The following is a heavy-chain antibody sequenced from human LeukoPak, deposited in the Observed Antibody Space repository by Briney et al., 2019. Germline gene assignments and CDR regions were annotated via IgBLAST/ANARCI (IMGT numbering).Heavy chain of an antibody. V-gene: IGHV1-18*01. J-gene: IGHJ4*02. CDR1: GYTFTSYG. Sequence: ASVKVSCKASGYTFTSYGISWVRQAPGQGLECRGWISAYNGNTNYAQNLQGRVTMTTDTSTRTAYMELRSLRYDDTAVYYCARPCSTSCSRFMGYSGQGALVTVSS. CDR3: ARPCSTSCSRFMGY. D-gene: IGHD2-2*01. CDR2: ISAYNGNT.